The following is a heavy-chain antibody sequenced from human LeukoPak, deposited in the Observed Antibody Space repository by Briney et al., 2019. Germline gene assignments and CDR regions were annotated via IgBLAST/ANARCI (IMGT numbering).Heavy chain of an antibody. Sequence: PSETLSLTCTVSGGSISSYYWSWIRQPPGKGLEWIGYIYYSGSTNYNPSLKSRVTISVDTSKNQFSLKLSSVTAADTAVYYCARTAVAGPLYYFAYWGQGTLVTVSS. CDR3: ARTAVAGPLYYFAY. D-gene: IGHD6-19*01. V-gene: IGHV4-59*08. J-gene: IGHJ4*02. CDR1: GGSISSYY. CDR2: IYYSGST.